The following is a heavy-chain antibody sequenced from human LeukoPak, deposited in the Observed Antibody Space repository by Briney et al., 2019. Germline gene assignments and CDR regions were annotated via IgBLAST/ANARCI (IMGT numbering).Heavy chain of an antibody. CDR3: ARILGAYCSGHSGPDAFDI. CDR1: GYSISSGYY. Sequence: SETLSLTCAVSGYSISSGYYWGWIRQPPGKGLEWIGNIYHSGRTYYNPSLKSRVTISVDTSKNQFSLKLRSVTAADTAVEYCARILGAYCSGHSGPDAFDIWGQGTMVTVSS. D-gene: IGHD2-15*01. V-gene: IGHV4-38-2*01. J-gene: IGHJ3*02. CDR2: IYHSGRT.